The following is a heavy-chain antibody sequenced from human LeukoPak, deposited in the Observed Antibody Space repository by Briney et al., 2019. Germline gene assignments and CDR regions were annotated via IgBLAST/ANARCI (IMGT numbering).Heavy chain of an antibody. CDR2: IRQDGSQK. V-gene: IGHV3-7*01. J-gene: IGHJ4*02. Sequence: GGSLRLSCAASGFTFSTFAMIWVRQAPGKGLEWVATIRQDGSQKYYVDSVKGRFTISRDNAKNSLYLQMNSLRAEDTAVYYCARESGSVTSEVDFDYWGQGTLVTVSS. CDR3: ARESGSVTSEVDFDY. D-gene: IGHD4-17*01. CDR1: GFTFSTFA.